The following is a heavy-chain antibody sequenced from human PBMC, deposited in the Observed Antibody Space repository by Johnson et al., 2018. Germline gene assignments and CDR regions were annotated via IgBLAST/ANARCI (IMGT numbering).Heavy chain of an antibody. Sequence: QPGRSLRLSCAASGFTFSSYAMHWVRQAPGKGLEWVAVIWYDGSNKYYADSVKGRFTISRDNSKNTLYLQMNSLRAEDTAVYYCARVGFLEAGVFDIWGQGTMVTVSS. CDR3: ARVGFLEAGVFDI. CDR2: IWYDGSNK. D-gene: IGHD3-3*01. CDR1: GFTFSSYA. V-gene: IGHV3-33*08. J-gene: IGHJ3*02.